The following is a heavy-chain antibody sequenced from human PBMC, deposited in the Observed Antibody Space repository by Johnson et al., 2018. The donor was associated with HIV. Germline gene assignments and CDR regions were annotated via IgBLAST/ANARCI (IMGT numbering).Heavy chain of an antibody. D-gene: IGHD2-2*01. CDR1: GFTFSSYA. CDR2: ISSSCSPI. V-gene: IGHV3-48*04. CDR3: ARVGYQLHDAFDL. J-gene: IGHJ3*01. Sequence: EVQLVESGGGLVQPGGSLRLSCAASGFTFSSYAMHWVRQAPGKGLEYVSAISSSCSPIYYADSVKGRFTLSRDNAKNSLFLQMHSLRVEDTAIYYCARVGYQLHDAFDLWGQGTMVTISS.